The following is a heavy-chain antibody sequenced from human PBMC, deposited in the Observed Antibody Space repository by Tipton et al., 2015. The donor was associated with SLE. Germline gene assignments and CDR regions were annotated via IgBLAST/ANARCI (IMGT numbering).Heavy chain of an antibody. CDR2: INHSGST. CDR3: ARLLVYDFWSGYPQYYYYYMDA. CDR1: GGSFSGYY. Sequence: LRLSCAVYGGSFSGYYWSWIRQPPGKGLEWIGEINHSGSTNYNPSLKSRVTISVDTSKNQFSLKLSSVTAADTAVYYCARLLVYDFWSGYPQYYYYYMDAWGKGTTVTVSS. V-gene: IGHV4-34*01. J-gene: IGHJ6*03. D-gene: IGHD3-3*01.